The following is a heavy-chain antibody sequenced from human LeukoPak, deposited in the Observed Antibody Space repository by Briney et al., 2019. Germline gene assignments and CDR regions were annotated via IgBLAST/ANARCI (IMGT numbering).Heavy chain of an antibody. V-gene: IGHV3-20*04. CDR3: ARGIRFLEWLSGFDY. CDR2: INWNGGST. D-gene: IGHD3-3*01. Sequence: PGGSLRLSCAASGFTFDDYGMSWVRQVPGKGLEWASGINWNGGSTGYADSVKGRFTISRDNAKNSLYLQMDSLRVEDTALYYCARGIRFLEWLSGFDYWGQGTLVTVSS. CDR1: GFTFDDYG. J-gene: IGHJ4*02.